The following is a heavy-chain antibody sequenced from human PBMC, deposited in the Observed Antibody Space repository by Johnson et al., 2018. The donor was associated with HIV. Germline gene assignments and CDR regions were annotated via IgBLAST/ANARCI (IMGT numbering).Heavy chain of an antibody. CDR1: GFTFSSYW. J-gene: IGHJ3*02. CDR2: IKQDGSEK. D-gene: IGHD3-22*01. V-gene: IGHV3-7*01. Sequence: LVESGGGLIQPGGSLRLSCAASGFTFSSYWMSWVRQAPGKGLEWVANIKQDGSEKYYVDSVKGRFTISRDNAKNSLYLQMNSLRAEDTAVYYCAREAGYYDSSGYSDAFDIWGQGTMVTVSS. CDR3: AREAGYYDSSGYSDAFDI.